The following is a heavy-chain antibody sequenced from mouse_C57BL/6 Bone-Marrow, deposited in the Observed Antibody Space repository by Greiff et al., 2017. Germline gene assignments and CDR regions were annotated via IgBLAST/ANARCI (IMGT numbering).Heavy chain of an antibody. J-gene: IGHJ4*01. V-gene: IGHV1-85*01. CDR3: AIYYGNYRYAMDY. Sequence: QVQLKQSGPELVKPGASVKLSCKASGYTFTSYDINWVKQRPGQGLEWIGWIYPRDGSSKYNEKFKGKATLTVDTSSSTAYMELHSLTSEDSAVYFCAIYYGNYRYAMDYWGQGASVTVSS. D-gene: IGHD2-1*01. CDR1: GYTFTSYD. CDR2: IYPRDGSS.